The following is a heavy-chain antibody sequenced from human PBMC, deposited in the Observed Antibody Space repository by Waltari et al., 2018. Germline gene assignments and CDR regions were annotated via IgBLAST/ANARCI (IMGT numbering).Heavy chain of an antibody. CDR1: GYTFTSYD. CDR3: ARKGPGTGYCSGGSCYSFDY. V-gene: IGHV1-8*03. Sequence: QVQLVQSGAEVKKPGASVKVSCKASGYTFTSYDINWVRQATGQGLEWMGWMNANSGNTGYAQKFQGRVTITRNTSISTAYMELSSLRSEDTAVYYCARKGPGTGYCSGGSCYSFDYWGQGTLVTVSS. CDR2: MNANSGNT. J-gene: IGHJ4*02. D-gene: IGHD2-15*01.